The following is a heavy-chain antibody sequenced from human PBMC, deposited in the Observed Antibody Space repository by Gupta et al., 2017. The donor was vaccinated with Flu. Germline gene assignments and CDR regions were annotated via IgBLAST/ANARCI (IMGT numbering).Heavy chain of an antibody. Sequence: QVQLVESGGGVVQPGRSLRLSCAASGFTFSSYGMHWVRQAPGKGLEWVAVISYDGSNKYYADSVKGRFTISRDNSKNTLYLQMNSLRAEDTAVYYCAKGTSHSYWGQGTLVTVSS. CDR3: AKGTSHSY. D-gene: IGHD2-2*01. CDR2: ISYDGSNK. CDR1: GFTFSSYG. J-gene: IGHJ4*02. V-gene: IGHV3-30*18.